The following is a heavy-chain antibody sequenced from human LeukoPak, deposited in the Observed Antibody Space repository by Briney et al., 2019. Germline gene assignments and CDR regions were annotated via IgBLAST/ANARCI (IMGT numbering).Heavy chain of an antibody. J-gene: IGHJ4*02. D-gene: IGHD2-2*01. V-gene: IGHV3-11*01. CDR3: AREASCSSTTCYFDY. Sequence: GGSLRLSCAASGFNFGDFYMSWIRQAPGKGLEWLSSISLSGSTITYAASVKGRVTVSRDNAKNSVVLHILSLRADDTAVYYCAREASCSSTTCYFDYWGQGTLVTVSS. CDR2: ISLSGSTI. CDR1: GFNFGDFY.